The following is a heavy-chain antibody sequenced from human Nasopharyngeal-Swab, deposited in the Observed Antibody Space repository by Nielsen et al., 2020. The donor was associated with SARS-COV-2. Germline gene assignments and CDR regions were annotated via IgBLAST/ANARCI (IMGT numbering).Heavy chain of an antibody. D-gene: IGHD1/OR15-1a*01. Sequence: GESLKISCAASGFTFSSFGMHWVRQAPGKGLEWVAFIAHDASNEYYGDSVKGRFSISRDSSKNTLYLQMDSLRGEDTAVYYCARDAPANNGAFYWGRGTLVTVSS. J-gene: IGHJ4*02. CDR2: IAHDASNE. CDR3: ARDAPANNGAFY. V-gene: IGHV3-30*03. CDR1: GFTFSSFG.